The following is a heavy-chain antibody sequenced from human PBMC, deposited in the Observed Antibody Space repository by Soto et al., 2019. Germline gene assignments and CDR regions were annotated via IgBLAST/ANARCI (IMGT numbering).Heavy chain of an antibody. V-gene: IGHV5-51*01. J-gene: IGHJ6*02. CDR1: GYIFTDHG. CDR2: ICPGYSNI. Sequence: GESLKISCKGSGYIFTDHGIVWVRQMAGKGLEWVGIICPGYSNIIYSPSVQGQVTISADMSISTAYLQWSSLKASDTAIYYCARRHYCRGDCTITPASYYGIDVRGHGTPVTVS. CDR3: ARRHYCRGDCTITPASYYGIDV. D-gene: IGHD2-21*01.